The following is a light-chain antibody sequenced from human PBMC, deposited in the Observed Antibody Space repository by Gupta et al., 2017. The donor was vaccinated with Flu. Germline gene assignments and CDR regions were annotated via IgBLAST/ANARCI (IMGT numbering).Light chain of an antibody. CDR2: AAS. Sequence: DIQMTQSPSSLSASVGDRVTITCRASQGISSWLAWYQQKPEKAPKSLIYAASRVQSGVPSRFSGSGSGTDFTLTISSRQPEDFATYYCQHENSSPFTFGGGTKVEIK. CDR1: QGISSW. J-gene: IGKJ4*01. CDR3: QHENSSPFT. V-gene: IGKV1D-16*01.